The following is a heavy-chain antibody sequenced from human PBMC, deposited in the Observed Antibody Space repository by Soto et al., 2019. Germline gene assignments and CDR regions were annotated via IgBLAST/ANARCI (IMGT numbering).Heavy chain of an antibody. Sequence: ASVKVSCKASGYTFTSYGISWVRQAPGQGLEWMGWISAYNGNTNYAQKLQGGVTMTTDTSTSTAYMELRNLRSDDTAVYYCAKADSNYAGRFSYYYMDVWGNGTLVTVSS. D-gene: IGHD4-4*01. CDR3: AKADSNYAGRFSYYYMDV. CDR2: ISAYNGNT. CDR1: GYTFTSYG. J-gene: IGHJ6*03. V-gene: IGHV1-18*01.